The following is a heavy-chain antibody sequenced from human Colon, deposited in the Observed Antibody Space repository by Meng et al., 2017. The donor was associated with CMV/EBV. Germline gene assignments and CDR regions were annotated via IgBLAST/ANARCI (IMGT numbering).Heavy chain of an antibody. J-gene: IGHJ6*02. D-gene: IGHD4-23*01. CDR1: GFTFNAYA. CDR3: AKDNSDDYGGEPVPWYRKGLDV. V-gene: IGHV3-23*01. Sequence: GESLKISCAASGFTFNAYAMAWVRQVPGKGLQWVAAISSNSGRSYYADSVKGRFTVSRDNSKNILYLQMNNMGVEDAVLYYCAKDNSDDYGGEPVPWYRKGLDVWGQGTTVTVSS. CDR2: ISSNSGRS.